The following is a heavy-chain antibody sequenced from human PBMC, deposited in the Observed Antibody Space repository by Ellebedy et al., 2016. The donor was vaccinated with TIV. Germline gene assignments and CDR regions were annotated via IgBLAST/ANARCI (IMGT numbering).Heavy chain of an antibody. Sequence: GGSLRLXXAASGFTFSTYSMNWVRQAPGKGLEWVSSITGSSSYMYYADSMKGRFTISRDNAKNSLYLQMNSLGAEDTAVYYCARSAEYDILTGDYYYYGTDAWGQGTTVTVSS. CDR3: ARSAEYDILTGDYYYYGTDA. CDR1: GFTFSTYS. D-gene: IGHD3-9*01. CDR2: ITGSSSYM. V-gene: IGHV3-21*01. J-gene: IGHJ6*02.